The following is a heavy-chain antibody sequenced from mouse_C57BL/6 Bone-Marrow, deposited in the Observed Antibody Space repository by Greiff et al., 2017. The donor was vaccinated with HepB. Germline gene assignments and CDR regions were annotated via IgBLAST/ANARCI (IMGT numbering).Heavy chain of an antibody. CDR3: ARHDGYWGLRRRGFAY. J-gene: IGHJ3*01. D-gene: IGHD2-3*01. Sequence: EVKLVESGGGLVKPGGSLKLSCAASGLTFSSYTMSWVRQTPEKRLEWVATISGGGGTTYYTDSVKGRFTISRDKAKNTLYLQMSSLRSEDTALYYCARHDGYWGLRRRGFAYWGQGNLVTVSA. V-gene: IGHV5-9*01. CDR2: ISGGGGTT. CDR1: GLTFSSYT.